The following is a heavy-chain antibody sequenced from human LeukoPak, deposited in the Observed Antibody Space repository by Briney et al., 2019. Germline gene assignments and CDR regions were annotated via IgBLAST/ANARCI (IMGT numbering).Heavy chain of an antibody. CDR1: GGFVSSSSYF. J-gene: IGHJ4*02. CDR3: ARHGGAAAAIDY. V-gene: IGHV4-39*01. D-gene: IGHD6-13*01. Sequence: SETLSLTCSVSGGFVSSSSYFWGWIRQPPGKGLEWIGSIYYIGTTQYNPSLKSRITISVDTSKNQLSLKLSSVTAADTAVYYCARHGGAAAAIDYWGQGTLVTVSS. CDR2: IYYIGTT.